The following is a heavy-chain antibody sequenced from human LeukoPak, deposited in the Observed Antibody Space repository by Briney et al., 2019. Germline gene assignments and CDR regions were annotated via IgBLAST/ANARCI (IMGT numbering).Heavy chain of an antibody. CDR1: GYTFTSYD. CDR3: ARGYGSGSKRYNWFDP. D-gene: IGHD3-10*01. Sequence: ASVKVSCKASGYTFTSYDINWVRQATGQGLEWMGWINPNSGGTNYAQKFQGRVTMTRDTSISTAYMELSRLRSDDTAVYYCARGYGSGSKRYNWFDPWGQGTLVTVSS. V-gene: IGHV1-2*02. J-gene: IGHJ5*02. CDR2: INPNSGGT.